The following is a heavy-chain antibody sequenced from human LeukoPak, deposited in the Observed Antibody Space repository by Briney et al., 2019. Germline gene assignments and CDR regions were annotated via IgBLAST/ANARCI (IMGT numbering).Heavy chain of an antibody. Sequence: PSETPSLTCTVSGGSISSGDYYWSWIRQPPGKGLEWIGYIYYSGSTYYKPSLKSRVTISVDTSKNQFSLKLSPVTAADTAVYYCARDPGPVGGGYDPSLDVWGQGTLVTVSS. CDR2: IYYSGST. CDR1: GGSISSGDYY. J-gene: IGHJ4*02. V-gene: IGHV4-30-4*01. D-gene: IGHD5-12*01. CDR3: ARDPGPVGGGYDPSLDV.